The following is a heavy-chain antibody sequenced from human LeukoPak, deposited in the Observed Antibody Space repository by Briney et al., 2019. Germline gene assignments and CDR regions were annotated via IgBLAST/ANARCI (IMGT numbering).Heavy chain of an antibody. Sequence: SETLSLTCTVSGGSISSYYWSWIRQPAGQGEEWIGRIYTSGTTNYNPSLKSRVTMSVDTSKNQFSLKLSSVTAADTAVYYCARLSRITIFGVVTPIFDYWGQGTLVAVSS. V-gene: IGHV4-4*07. CDR2: IYTSGTT. J-gene: IGHJ4*02. CDR1: GGSISSYY. CDR3: ARLSRITIFGVVTPIFDY. D-gene: IGHD3-3*01.